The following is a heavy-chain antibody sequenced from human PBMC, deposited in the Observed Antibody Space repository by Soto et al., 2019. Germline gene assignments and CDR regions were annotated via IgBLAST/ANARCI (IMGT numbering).Heavy chain of an antibody. CDR1: GFTFSSYS. CDR3: ARVQPRYYMDV. J-gene: IGHJ6*03. CDR2: ISSSSSYI. D-gene: IGHD2-2*01. V-gene: IGHV3-21*01. Sequence: GGSLRLSCAASGFTFSSYSMNWVRQAPGKGLEWVSSISSSSSYIYYADSVKGRFTISRDNAKNSLYLQMNSLRAEDTAVYYCARVQPRYYMDVCGKGTTVTVSS.